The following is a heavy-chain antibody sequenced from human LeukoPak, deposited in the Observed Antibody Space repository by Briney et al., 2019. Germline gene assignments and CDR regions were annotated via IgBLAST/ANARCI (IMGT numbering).Heavy chain of an antibody. Sequence: GGSLRLSGAASGFTFSSYSMNWVRQAPGKGLEWVSYISSSSSTIYYADSVKGRFTISRDNAKNSLYLQMNSLRDEDTAVYYCARDLHYYDSSGYRNFDYWGQGTLVTVSS. J-gene: IGHJ4*02. CDR1: GFTFSSYS. D-gene: IGHD3-22*01. V-gene: IGHV3-48*02. CDR2: ISSSSSTI. CDR3: ARDLHYYDSSGYRNFDY.